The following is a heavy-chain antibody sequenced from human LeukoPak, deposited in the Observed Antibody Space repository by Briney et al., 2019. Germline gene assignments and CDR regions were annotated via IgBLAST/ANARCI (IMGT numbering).Heavy chain of an antibody. V-gene: IGHV3-48*03. D-gene: IGHD5-18*01. CDR1: GFTFGDYA. CDR3: AREGTAMVSFDY. Sequence: GGSLRLSCTASGFTFGDYAMSWFRQAPGEGLERVSYISSGGNTIYYADSVKGRFTISRDNAKNSLYLQLNSLRAEDTAVYYCAREGTAMVSFDYWGQGTLVTVSS. J-gene: IGHJ4*02. CDR2: ISSGGNTI.